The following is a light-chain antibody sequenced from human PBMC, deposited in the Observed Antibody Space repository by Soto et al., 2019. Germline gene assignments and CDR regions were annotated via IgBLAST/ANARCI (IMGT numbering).Light chain of an antibody. CDR3: SSYTGSSTVL. Sequence: QSALTQPASVSGSPGQSITISCTGTSSDVGGYNYVSWYQQYPDKAPKLMIYEVSNRPSGVSNRFSASKSGNTASLTISGLQAEDEADYYCSSYTGSSTVLFGGGTKLTVL. CDR2: EVS. V-gene: IGLV2-14*01. CDR1: SSDVGGYNY. J-gene: IGLJ2*01.